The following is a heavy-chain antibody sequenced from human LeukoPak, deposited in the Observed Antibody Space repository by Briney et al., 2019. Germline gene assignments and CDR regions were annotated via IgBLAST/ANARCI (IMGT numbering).Heavy chain of an antibody. D-gene: IGHD3-10*01. CDR2: ISSSSSNI. Sequence: SGGSLRLSCAASGFTFSSYSMNWVRQAPGKGLEWVSYISSSSSNIYYADSVKGRFTISRDNAKNSLYLQMNSLRAEDTAVYYCARAGRYYYGSGNGFDNWGQGTLVTVSS. CDR1: GFTFSSYS. CDR3: ARAGRYYYGSGNGFDN. V-gene: IGHV3-48*04. J-gene: IGHJ4*02.